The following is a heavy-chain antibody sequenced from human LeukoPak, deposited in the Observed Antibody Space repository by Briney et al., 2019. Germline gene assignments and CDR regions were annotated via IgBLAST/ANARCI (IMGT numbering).Heavy chain of an antibody. Sequence: SVKVSCKASGGTFSSYAISWVRQAPGQGLEWMGGIIPIFGTANYAQKFQGRVTITADESTSTAYMEPSSLRSEDTAVYYCARDKRSYYGSGSYNYWGQGTLVTVSS. CDR2: IIPIFGTA. J-gene: IGHJ4*02. V-gene: IGHV1-69*13. CDR1: GGTFSSYA. CDR3: ARDKRSYYGSGSYNY. D-gene: IGHD3-10*01.